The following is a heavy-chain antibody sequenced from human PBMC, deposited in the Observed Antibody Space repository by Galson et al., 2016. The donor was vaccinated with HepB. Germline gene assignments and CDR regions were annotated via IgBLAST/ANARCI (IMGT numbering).Heavy chain of an antibody. V-gene: IGHV3-23*01. CDR2: IDGHVNST. CDR3: ATGGDYDI. CDR1: GFTFSSSW. D-gene: IGHD4-17*01. J-gene: IGHJ4*02. Sequence: SLRLSCAASGFTFSSSWMSWVRQAPGKGLVWVSAIDGHVNSTYYADSVRGRFTISRDNSKNTLYLQINSLRAEDTAVYYCATGGDYDIWGQGTLVTVSS.